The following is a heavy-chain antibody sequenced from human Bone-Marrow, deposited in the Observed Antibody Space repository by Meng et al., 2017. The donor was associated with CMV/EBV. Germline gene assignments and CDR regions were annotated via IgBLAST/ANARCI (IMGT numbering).Heavy chain of an antibody. J-gene: IGHJ4*02. CDR1: GYTFTSYW. CDR2: MYPGEYDT. V-gene: IGHV5-51*01. Sequence: GESLKISCAGSGYTFTSYWIGWVRQLPGKGLEWMGIMYPGEYDTRYSQSIQGQVTISADNSISPAYLQWSSLKASDTAMYYCARSYYSGGSCYGAYFDYLGQGTRVTVSS. CDR3: ARSYYSGGSCYGAYFDY. D-gene: IGHD2-15*01.